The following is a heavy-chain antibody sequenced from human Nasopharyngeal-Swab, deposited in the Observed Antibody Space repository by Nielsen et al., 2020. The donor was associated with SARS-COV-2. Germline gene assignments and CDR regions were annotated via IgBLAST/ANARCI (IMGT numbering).Heavy chain of an antibody. CDR1: GGSISSSSYY. D-gene: IGHD3-10*01. J-gene: IGHJ6*03. V-gene: IGHV4-39*07. Sequence: SETLSLTCTVSGGSISSSSYYWGWIRQPPGKGLAWIGRIYYSGSTYYHPSLKSRVTISVDTSKNQFSLKLSSVTAAETAVYYCARERGRGGIWNYYYYYMDVWGKGTTVTVSS. CDR2: IYYSGST. CDR3: ARERGRGGIWNYYYYYMDV.